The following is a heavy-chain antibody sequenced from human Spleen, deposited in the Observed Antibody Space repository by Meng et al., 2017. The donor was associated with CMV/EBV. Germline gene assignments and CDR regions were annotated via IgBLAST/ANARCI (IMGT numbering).Heavy chain of an antibody. D-gene: IGHD3-22*01. CDR2: INLSGGST. CDR1: GYTFTSYY. V-gene: IGHV1-46*01. J-gene: IGHJ4*02. Sequence: ASVKVSCKASGYTFTSYYMHWVRQAPGQGLEWMGIINLSGGSTTYAQNFQGRITMTRDTSTNTVYMEVSSLRSEDTAVFYCARASDTSGYLDYWGQGTLVTVSS. CDR3: ARASDTSGYLDY.